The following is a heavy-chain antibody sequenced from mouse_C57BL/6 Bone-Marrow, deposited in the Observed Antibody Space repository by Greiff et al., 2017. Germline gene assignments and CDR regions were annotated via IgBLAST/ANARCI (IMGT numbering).Heavy chain of an antibody. V-gene: IGHV14-4*01. Sequence: EVKLQESGAELVRPGASVKLSCTASGFNIQDDYMHWVKQRPEQGLEWIGWIDPENGDTEYASQFQGKATITADTSSNTAYLQLSSLTSEDTAVYYCTPFYYGSSYWYFDVWGTGTTVTVSS. J-gene: IGHJ1*03. CDR3: TPFYYGSSYWYFDV. CDR1: GFNIQDDY. CDR2: IDPENGDT. D-gene: IGHD1-1*01.